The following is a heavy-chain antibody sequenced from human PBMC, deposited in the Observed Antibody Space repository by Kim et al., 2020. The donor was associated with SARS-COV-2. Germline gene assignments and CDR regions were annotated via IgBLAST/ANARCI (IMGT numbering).Heavy chain of an antibody. CDR3: AREEDIAVAFDY. J-gene: IGHJ4*02. V-gene: IGHV1-3*01. Sequence: KYSQKFQGRVTITRDTSASTAYMELSSLRSEDTAVYYCAREEDIAVAFDYWGQGTLVTVSS. D-gene: IGHD6-19*01.